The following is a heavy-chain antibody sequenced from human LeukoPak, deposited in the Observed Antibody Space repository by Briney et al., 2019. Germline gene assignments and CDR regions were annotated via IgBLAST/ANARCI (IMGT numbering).Heavy chain of an antibody. V-gene: IGHV3-23*01. D-gene: IGHD2-15*01. J-gene: IGHJ4*02. CDR1: GFTFSSSA. CDR2: ISNNGGYT. Sequence: GGSLRLSGAASGFTFSSSAMSWVRQAPGKGLEWSSAISNNGGYTYYADSVQGRFTISRDNSKSTLCLQMNSLRAEDTAVYYCAKQLGYCSDGSCYFPYWGQGTLVTVSS. CDR3: AKQLGYCSDGSCYFPY.